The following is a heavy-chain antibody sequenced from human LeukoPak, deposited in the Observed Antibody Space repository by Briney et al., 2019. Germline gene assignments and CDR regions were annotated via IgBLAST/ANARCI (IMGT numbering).Heavy chain of an antibody. CDR3: AKSIDDSAYNFGY. Sequence: GGSLRLSCVVSGITLRNYDMRWVRLSPGKGLEWVSRIFGSGSDTEYAVSVKGRFTVFRDNSKSSLYLQMNSLRVDDTAVYYCAKSIDDSAYNFGYWGQGTLVTVSS. CDR1: GITLRNYD. D-gene: IGHD5-12*01. J-gene: IGHJ4*02. V-gene: IGHV3-23*05. CDR2: IFGSGSDT.